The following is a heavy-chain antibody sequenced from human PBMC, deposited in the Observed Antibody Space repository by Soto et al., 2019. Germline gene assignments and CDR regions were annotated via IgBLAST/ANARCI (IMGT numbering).Heavy chain of an antibody. CDR3: ARGGGVGVAGSAAFDM. D-gene: IGHD3-3*01. CDR1: GYPVTAYY. Sequence: QLHLVQSGAVVKKPGASVTVSCSASGYPVTAYYMHWVRQAPGRGLEWMGGINPATGAAKYTQTFQGRVTMTRETSTGTGFMELSGLTSEDTAVLYWARGGGVGVAGSAAFDMWGQGTLVTVSS. CDR2: INPATGAA. J-gene: IGHJ3*02. V-gene: IGHV1-2*02.